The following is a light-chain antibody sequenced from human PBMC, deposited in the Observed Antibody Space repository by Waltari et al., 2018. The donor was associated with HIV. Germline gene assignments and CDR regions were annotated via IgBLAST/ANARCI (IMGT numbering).Light chain of an antibody. CDR1: QSVGSY. CDR2: DAS. CDR3: QQRSNWSWT. J-gene: IGKJ1*01. V-gene: IGKV3-11*01. Sequence: TVMKQSPAPLSPYPGARATLACRASQSVGSYLAWYQQKPGQAPRLLIDDASNRATGIPARFSGSGSGTDFTLTISSLEPEDFAVYYCQQRSNWSWTFGQGTKVEIK.